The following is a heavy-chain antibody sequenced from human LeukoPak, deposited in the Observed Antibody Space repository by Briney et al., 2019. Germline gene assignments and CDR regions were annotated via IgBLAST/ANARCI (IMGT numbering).Heavy chain of an antibody. CDR2: FSISGDST. CDR3: AKPEGGSYYYY. CDR1: GFSFSSYA. Sequence: PGGSLRLSCVASGFSFSSYAMTWVRQAPGKGLEWVSSFSISGDSTYYADSVKGRFTISRDNFKNMLFLQMNSLRAEDTAVYYCAKPEGGSYYYYWGQGTLVTVSS. V-gene: IGHV3-23*01. D-gene: IGHD1-26*01. J-gene: IGHJ4*02.